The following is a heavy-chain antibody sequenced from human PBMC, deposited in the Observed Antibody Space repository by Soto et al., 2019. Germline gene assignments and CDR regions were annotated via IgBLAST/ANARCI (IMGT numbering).Heavy chain of an antibody. CDR1: GFTFSSYG. V-gene: IGHV3-30*18. Sequence: QVQLVESGGGVVQPGRSLRLSCAASGFTFSSYGMHWVRQAPGKGLEWVAVISYDGSNKYYADSVMGRFTISRDNSKNSLYLQMNSLRAEHTDVYDCAKDLQSPRSTRDMEGYYYYGMDVGGQGTPVTVS. CDR3: AKDLQSPRSTRDMEGYYYYGMDV. D-gene: IGHD2-2*01. J-gene: IGHJ6*02. CDR2: ISYDGSNK.